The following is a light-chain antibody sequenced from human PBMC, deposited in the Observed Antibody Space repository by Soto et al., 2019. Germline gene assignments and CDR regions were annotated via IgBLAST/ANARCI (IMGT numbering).Light chain of an antibody. Sequence: DIQMTQSPSSLSASVGDRVTITCRASQSISSYLNWYQQTPGKAPKLLIYAASSLQSGVPSRFSGSGSGTDFTLTISSLQPEDFATYYCQQTSNTPQTFGGGTKVDIK. CDR2: AAS. CDR3: QQTSNTPQT. J-gene: IGKJ4*01. V-gene: IGKV1-39*01. CDR1: QSISSY.